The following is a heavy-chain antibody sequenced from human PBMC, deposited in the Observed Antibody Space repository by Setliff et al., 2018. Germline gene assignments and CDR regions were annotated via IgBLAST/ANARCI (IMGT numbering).Heavy chain of an antibody. D-gene: IGHD6-19*01. J-gene: IGHJ4*02. Sequence: SETLSLTCAAYGGTFSDYHWTWIRQSPEKGLEWIGEINHRGSTNYNPSLKSRVTISVDTSKDQFSLKVISMIAADTAVYYCATLPYSSGPLHDYWGQGTLVTVSS. V-gene: IGHV4-34*08. CDR2: INHRGST. CDR3: ATLPYSSGPLHDY. CDR1: GGTFSDYH.